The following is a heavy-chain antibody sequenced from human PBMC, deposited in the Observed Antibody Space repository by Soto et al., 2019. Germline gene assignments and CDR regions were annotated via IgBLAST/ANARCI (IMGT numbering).Heavy chain of an antibody. CDR3: TKNAGTTFPLDYYYYYMDV. CDR1: GFTFSNAW. V-gene: IGHV3-15*01. CDR2: IKSKTDGGTT. J-gene: IGHJ6*03. D-gene: IGHD1-1*01. Sequence: EVQLVESGGGLVKPGGSLRLSCAASGFTFSNAWMSWVRQAPGKGLEWVGRIKSKTDGGTTDYAAPVKGRFTISRDDSKNTLYLQMNSLKTEDTAVYYCTKNAGTTFPLDYYYYYMDVWGKGTTLTVSS.